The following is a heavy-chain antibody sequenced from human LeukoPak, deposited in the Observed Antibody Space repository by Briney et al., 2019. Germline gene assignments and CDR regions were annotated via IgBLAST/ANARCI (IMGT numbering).Heavy chain of an antibody. Sequence: GGSLRLSCAASGFTFSDYYMSWIRQAPGKGLEWVSYISSSGSTIYYADSVKGRFTISRDNAKNSLYLQMNSLRAEDMAVYYCAGYDILTGYNDYWGQGTLVTVSS. V-gene: IGHV3-11*01. CDR1: GFTFSDYY. CDR2: ISSSGSTI. D-gene: IGHD3-9*01. J-gene: IGHJ4*02. CDR3: AGYDILTGYNDY.